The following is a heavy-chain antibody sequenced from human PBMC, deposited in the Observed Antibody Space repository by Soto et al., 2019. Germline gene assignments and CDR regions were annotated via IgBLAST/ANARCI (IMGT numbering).Heavy chain of an antibody. CDR1: GFTFSSYG. V-gene: IGHV3-30*18. J-gene: IGHJ6*02. D-gene: IGHD3-3*01. CDR3: AKTRDFWSGYYPSCGMDV. CDR2: ISYDGSNK. Sequence: QVQLVESGGGVVQPGRSLRLSCAASGFTFSSYGMHWVRQAPGKGLEWVAVISYDGSNKYYADSVKGRFTIYRDNSKNTLYLQMNSLRAEETAVYYCAKTRDFWSGYYPSCGMDVWGQGTTVTVSS.